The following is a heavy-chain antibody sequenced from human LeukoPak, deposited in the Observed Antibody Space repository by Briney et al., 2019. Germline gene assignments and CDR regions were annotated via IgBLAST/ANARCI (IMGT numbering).Heavy chain of an antibody. Sequence: GESLKISCKGSGYGFTSYWIGWVRQMPGKGLEWMGIIYPGDSDTRYSPSFQGQVTISADKSISPASLQWSSLKASDTAMYYCARLSAVPRGEFDYWGQGTLVTVSS. CDR3: ARLSAVPRGEFDY. CDR2: IYPGDSDT. V-gene: IGHV5-51*01. D-gene: IGHD3-16*01. CDR1: GYGFTSYW. J-gene: IGHJ4*02.